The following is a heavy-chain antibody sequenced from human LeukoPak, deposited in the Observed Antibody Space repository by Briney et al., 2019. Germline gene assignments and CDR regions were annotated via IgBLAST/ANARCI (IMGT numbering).Heavy chain of an antibody. D-gene: IGHD3-10*01. J-gene: IGHJ6*03. CDR3: ARSVNVRRITMVRGRNYYYYMDV. V-gene: IGHV1-69*05. CDR1: GGTFSSYA. Sequence: ASVKVSCKASGGTFSSYAISWVRQAPGQGLEWMGGIIPIFGTANYAQKFQGRVTITTDESTSTAYMELSSLRSEDTAVYYCARSVNVRRITMVRGRNYYYYMDVWGKGTTVTVSS. CDR2: IIPIFGTA.